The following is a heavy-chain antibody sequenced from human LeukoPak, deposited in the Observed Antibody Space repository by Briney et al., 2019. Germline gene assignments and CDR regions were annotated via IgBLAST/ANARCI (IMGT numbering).Heavy chain of an antibody. CDR2: IYYSGST. Sequence: PSETLSLTCTVSGGSISSSSYYWGWIRQPPGKGLEWIGSIYYSGSTYYNPSLKSRVTISVDTPKNQFSLKLSSVTAADTAVYYCARHRYGAFDIWGQGTMVTVSS. J-gene: IGHJ3*02. CDR3: ARHRYGAFDI. V-gene: IGHV4-39*01. D-gene: IGHD3-9*01. CDR1: GGSISSSSYY.